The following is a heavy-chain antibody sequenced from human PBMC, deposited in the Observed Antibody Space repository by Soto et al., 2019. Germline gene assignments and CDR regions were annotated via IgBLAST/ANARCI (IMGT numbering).Heavy chain of an antibody. CDR2: MNPNSGDT. Sequence: QVQLVQSGAEVKKPGASVKVSCKASGYTFSSYDINWVRQATGQGLEWMGWMNPNSGDTNYPQKFQGRFTMTRNTSIATAYRELSSLRSEDTAVYCWARSRKFTPPLVRGVNPNSYYYMAVWGEGTTVTVSS. V-gene: IGHV1-8*01. CDR3: ARSRKFTPPLVRGVNPNSYYYMAV. CDR1: GYTFSSYD. D-gene: IGHD3-10*01. J-gene: IGHJ6*03.